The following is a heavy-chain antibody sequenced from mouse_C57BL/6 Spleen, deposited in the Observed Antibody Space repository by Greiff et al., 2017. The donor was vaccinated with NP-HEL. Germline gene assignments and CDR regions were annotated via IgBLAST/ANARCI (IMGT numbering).Heavy chain of an antibody. CDR2: IDSENGDT. V-gene: IGHV14-4*01. CDR3: TTGLPLDY. Sequence: VQLQQSGAELVRPGASVKLSCTASGFNIKDDYMHWVKQRPEQGLEWIGWIDSENGDTEYASKFLGKATITADTSSTTAYLQLSSLTSKDTAVYYCTTGLPLDYWGQGTTLTVSS. CDR1: GFNIKDDY. J-gene: IGHJ2*01. D-gene: IGHD2-2*01.